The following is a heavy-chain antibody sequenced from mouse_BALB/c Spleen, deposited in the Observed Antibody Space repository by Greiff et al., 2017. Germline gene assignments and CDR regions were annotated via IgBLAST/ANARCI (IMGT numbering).Heavy chain of an antibody. CDR3: APSGSGYGFAY. D-gene: IGHD3-1*01. Sequence: VQLQQPGAELVKPGAPVKLSCKASGYTFTSYWMNWVKQRPGRGLEWIGRIDPSDSETHYNQKFKDKATLTVDKSSSTAYIQLSSLTSEDSAVYYCAPSGSGYGFAYWGQGTLVTVSA. CDR2: IDPSDSET. V-gene: IGHV1-69*02. J-gene: IGHJ3*01. CDR1: GYTFTSYW.